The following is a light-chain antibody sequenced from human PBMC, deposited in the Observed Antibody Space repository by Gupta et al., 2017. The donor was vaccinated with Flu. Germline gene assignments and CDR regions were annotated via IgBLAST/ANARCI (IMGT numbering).Light chain of an antibody. J-gene: IGKJ1*01. CDR2: GGS. CDR3: AQDDTYPWT. CDR1: QAIRDD. Sequence: DIQMTQSPSSLSASVGERVIITCRASQAIRDDLGWYQQKPGKAPKRLIYGGSGWKGGVPSRFSGSGSGTEFTLTISSLQPEDFATYYCAQDDTYPWTFGQGTKVEIK. V-gene: IGKV1-17*01.